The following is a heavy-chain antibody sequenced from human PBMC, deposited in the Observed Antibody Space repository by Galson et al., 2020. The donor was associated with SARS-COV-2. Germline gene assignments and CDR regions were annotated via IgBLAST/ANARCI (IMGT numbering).Heavy chain of an antibody. CDR3: AKVPSGSGSYYKKGHFDY. D-gene: IGHD3-10*01. Sequence: GSLRLSCAASGFTFSSYAMSWVRQAPGKGLEWVSAISGSGGSTYYADSVKGRFTISRDNSKNTLYLQMNSLRAEDTAVYYCAKVPSGSGSYYKKGHFDYWGQGTLVTVSS. CDR1: GFTFSSYA. V-gene: IGHV3-23*01. CDR2: ISGSGGST. J-gene: IGHJ4*02.